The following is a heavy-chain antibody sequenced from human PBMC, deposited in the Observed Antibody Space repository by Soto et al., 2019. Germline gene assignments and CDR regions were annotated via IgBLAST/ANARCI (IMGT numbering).Heavy chain of an antibody. D-gene: IGHD3-10*01. CDR2: ISSSSSYI. Sequence: GGSLRLSCAASGFTFSSYSMNWVRQAPGKGLEWVSSISSSSSYIYYADSVKGRFTISRDNAKNSLYLQMNSLRAEDTAVYYCARDDYYGPGAFDIWGQGTMVTVSS. CDR3: ARDDYYGPGAFDI. V-gene: IGHV3-21*01. J-gene: IGHJ3*02. CDR1: GFTFSSYS.